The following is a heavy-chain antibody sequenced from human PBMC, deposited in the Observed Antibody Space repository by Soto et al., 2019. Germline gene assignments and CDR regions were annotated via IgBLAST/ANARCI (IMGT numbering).Heavy chain of an antibody. D-gene: IGHD6-13*01. CDR1: GFAFDGFT. CDR2: ISGSAART. V-gene: IGHV3-23*01. CDR3: TRGGVGTTGSCDF. J-gene: IGHJ4*02. Sequence: VQVLESGGGLVQPGGSLRLSCLVSGFAFDGFTMTWVRQAPGKGLEWVSSISGSAARTYYADSVQGRFTISRDNSKSTLYLQMSSLRVEDTAEYFCTRGGVGTTGSCDFWGQGTLVAVSS.